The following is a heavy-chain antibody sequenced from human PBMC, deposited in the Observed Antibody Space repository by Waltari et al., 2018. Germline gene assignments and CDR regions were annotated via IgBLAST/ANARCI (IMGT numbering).Heavy chain of an antibody. CDR3: AREGRITIFGVVDYYYYGMDV. V-gene: IGHV3-21*01. D-gene: IGHD3-3*01. CDR1: GFTFSSYS. Sequence: EVQLVESGGGLVKPGGSLRLSCAASGFTFSSYSMNWVRQAPGKGLEWVSSISSSSSYIYYADSVKDRFTIARDNAKNSLYLQMNSLRAVDTAVYYCAREGRITIFGVVDYYYYGMDVWGQGTTVTVSS. CDR2: ISSSSSYI. J-gene: IGHJ6*02.